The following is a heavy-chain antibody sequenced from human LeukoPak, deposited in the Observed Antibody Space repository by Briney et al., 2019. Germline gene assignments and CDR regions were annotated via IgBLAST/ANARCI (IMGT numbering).Heavy chain of an antibody. V-gene: IGHV1-8*01. J-gene: IGHJ3*02. CDR2: MNPNTANT. Sequence: ASVNVSCKASGYTFTKYDINWVRQATGQGLEWMGWMNPNTANTGYAQKFQGRVTMTRNTSISTVYMELYNLRSEDTAVYYCARGLEGNDAFDIWGQGTMITVSS. D-gene: IGHD4-23*01. CDR3: ARGLEGNDAFDI. CDR1: GYTFTKYD.